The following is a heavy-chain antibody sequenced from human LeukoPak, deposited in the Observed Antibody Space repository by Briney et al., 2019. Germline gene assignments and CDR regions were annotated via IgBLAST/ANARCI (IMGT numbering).Heavy chain of an antibody. J-gene: IGHJ4*02. CDR3: ARDRSKGFDY. V-gene: IGHV4-31*03. Sequence: SQTLSLTCTVSGGSISSGGYHWSWIRQHPGKGLEWIGYIYYSGSTYYNPSLKSRVTISVDTSKNQFSLKLSSVTAADTAVYYCARDRSKGFDYWGQGTLVTVSS. CDR1: GGSISSGGYH. CDR2: IYYSGST.